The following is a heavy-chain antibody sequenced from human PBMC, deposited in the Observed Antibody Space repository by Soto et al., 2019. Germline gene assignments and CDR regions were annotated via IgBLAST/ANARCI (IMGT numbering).Heavy chain of an antibody. CDR1: GAALNSGNYY. J-gene: IGHJ5*02. D-gene: IGHD2-21*01. CDR2: IYVTGAD. V-gene: IGHV4-31*03. CDR3: ARLRIATNNYKWFDP. Sequence: SETLSLTCSVSGAALNSGNYYWSWIRQVPGKGLEWIGHIYVTGADDYNPSLRDRITISQDTSERQFSLNLRLVTAADTAVYYCARLRIATNNYKWFDPWGQGTLVTVSS.